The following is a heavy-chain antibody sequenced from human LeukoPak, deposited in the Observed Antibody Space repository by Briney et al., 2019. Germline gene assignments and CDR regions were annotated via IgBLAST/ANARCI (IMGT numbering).Heavy chain of an antibody. J-gene: IGHJ4*02. V-gene: IGHV4-4*02. D-gene: IGHD3-22*01. CDR1: GGSISSSNW. CDR2: IYHSGST. Sequence: PSETPSLTCAVSGGSISSSNWWSWVRQPPGKGLEWIGEIYHSGSTNYNPSLKSRVTISVDKPKNQFSLKLSSVTAADTAVYYCARLLHYDSRLFFDYWGQGTLVTVSS. CDR3: ARLLHYDSRLFFDY.